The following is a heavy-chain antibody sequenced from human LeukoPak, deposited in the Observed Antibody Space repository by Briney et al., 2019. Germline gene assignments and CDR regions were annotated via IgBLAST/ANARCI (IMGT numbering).Heavy chain of an antibody. J-gene: IGHJ4*02. CDR1: GGSINSTSYY. Sequence: SETLSLTCTVSGGSINSTSYYWGWIRQPPGKGLEWIASIYHSGSTYYNPSLKSRLTISVDTSKNQFSLKLSSVTAADTAVYYCARHKSGYSSTTPLDYWGQGTLVTVSS. CDR3: ARHKSGYSSTTPLDY. CDR2: IYHSGST. V-gene: IGHV4-39*01. D-gene: IGHD6-13*01.